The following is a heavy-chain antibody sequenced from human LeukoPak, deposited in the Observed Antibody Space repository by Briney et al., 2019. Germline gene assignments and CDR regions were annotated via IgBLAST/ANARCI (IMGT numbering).Heavy chain of an antibody. CDR1: GYTFTDYY. CDR2: FNPEDAET. CDR3: ATEIVGYGDVHYFDS. J-gene: IGHJ4*02. D-gene: IGHD4-17*01. Sequence: GASVKVSCKASGYTFTDYYMHWVRQAPGQGLEWMGGFNPEDAETIYARSFQGRLTVTEDTSTDTAYMELSSLRSEDTAMYYCATEIVGYGDVHYFDSWGQGTLVTVSS. V-gene: IGHV1-24*01.